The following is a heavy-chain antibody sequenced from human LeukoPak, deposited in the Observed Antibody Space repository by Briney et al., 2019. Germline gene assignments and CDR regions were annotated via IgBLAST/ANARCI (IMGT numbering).Heavy chain of an antibody. V-gene: IGHV4-59*01. Sequence: PSETLSLTCTVSGASISSYYWSWIRQPPGKGLEWIGYIFYRGATHYNPSLKSRVTISVDTSKNQFSLKVSSVTAADAAVYYCASSRSSSGWSLIDYWGQGALVTVSS. CDR2: IFYRGAT. D-gene: IGHD6-19*01. CDR1: GASISSYY. CDR3: ASSRSSSGWSLIDY. J-gene: IGHJ4*02.